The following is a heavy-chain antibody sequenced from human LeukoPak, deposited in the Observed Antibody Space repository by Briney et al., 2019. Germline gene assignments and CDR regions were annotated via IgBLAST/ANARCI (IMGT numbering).Heavy chain of an antibody. D-gene: IGHD1-26*01. J-gene: IGHJ4*02. V-gene: IGHV3-7*01. CDR3: ARDPKMIYRIVGTTGYFDY. CDR2: IKQDGSEK. CDR1: GFTFSSFW. Sequence: GGSLRLSCAASGFTFSSFWMSWVRQAPGKGLEWVAKIKQDGSEKYYVDSVKGRFTVSRDDAKNSLYLQMNSLRAEDTAVYYCARDPKMIYRIVGTTGYFDYWGQGTLVTVSS.